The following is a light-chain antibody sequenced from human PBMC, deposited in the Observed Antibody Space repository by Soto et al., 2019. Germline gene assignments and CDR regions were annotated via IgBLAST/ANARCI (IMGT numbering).Light chain of an antibody. CDR2: GAS. V-gene: IGKV3-20*01. CDR3: QQYGDSPPEYT. Sequence: VLTKSPGTLSLSPGERATLSCRASESIVNNNLAWYQQKPGQAPRLLISGASNRATGVPDRFSGSGSGSDFTLTIDRLEPEDFAVFYCQQYGDSPPEYTFGQGTKLEIK. CDR1: ESIVNNN. J-gene: IGKJ2*01.